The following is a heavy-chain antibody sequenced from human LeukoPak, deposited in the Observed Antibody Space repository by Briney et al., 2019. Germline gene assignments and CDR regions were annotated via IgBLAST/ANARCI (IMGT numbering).Heavy chain of an antibody. J-gene: IGHJ4*02. CDR1: GFTFSSYG. CDR3: AKDGGSTGKYYFDY. D-gene: IGHD1-1*01. CDR2: ISYDGSNK. Sequence: GGSLRLSCAASGFTFSSYGMHWVRQAPGKGLEWVAVISYDGSNKYYADSVKGRFIISRDNSKNTLYLQMNSLRAEDTAVYYCAKDGGSTGKYYFDYWGQGTLVTVSS. V-gene: IGHV3-30*18.